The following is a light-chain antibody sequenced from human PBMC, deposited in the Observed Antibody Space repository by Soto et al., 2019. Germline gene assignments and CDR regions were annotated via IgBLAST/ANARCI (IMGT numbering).Light chain of an antibody. CDR3: QHYNSYSEA. V-gene: IGKV1-5*01. Sequence: DIQMTQSPSTLSASVRARVTITYRASQSISSYLNWYQQKPGKAPKLLIYAASSLQSGVPSRFSGSGSGTEFTLTISSLQPDDFATYYCQHYNSYSEAFGQGTKVDIK. CDR2: AAS. J-gene: IGKJ1*01. CDR1: QSISSY.